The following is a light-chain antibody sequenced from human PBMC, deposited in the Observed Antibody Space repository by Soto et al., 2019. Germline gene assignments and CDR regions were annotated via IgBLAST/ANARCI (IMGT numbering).Light chain of an antibody. CDR1: QDTRRN. Sequence: DIQLTQSPSFLSASVGDRVTISCRASQDTRRNLAWYQQETGRAPRLLIYAASIVQSGVPSRFSGSGSGTEFTLTVSGLQPEDFATYYCQQLNAYPHNFGQGTKVEIK. V-gene: IGKV1-9*01. J-gene: IGKJ2*01. CDR3: QQLNAYPHN. CDR2: AAS.